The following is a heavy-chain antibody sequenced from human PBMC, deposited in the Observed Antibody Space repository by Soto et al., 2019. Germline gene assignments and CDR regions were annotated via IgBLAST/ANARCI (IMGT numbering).Heavy chain of an antibody. D-gene: IGHD5-12*01. CDR3: AREMLIVATAIDY. J-gene: IGHJ4*02. V-gene: IGHV3-30*03. CDR2: ISYDGSNK. Sequence: GSLRLSCAASGFTFSSYGMHWVRQAPGKGLEWVAVISYDGSNKYYADSVKGRFTISRDNSKNTLYLQMNSLRAEDTAVYYCAREMLIVATAIDYWGKGTLVTVSS. CDR1: GFTFSSYG.